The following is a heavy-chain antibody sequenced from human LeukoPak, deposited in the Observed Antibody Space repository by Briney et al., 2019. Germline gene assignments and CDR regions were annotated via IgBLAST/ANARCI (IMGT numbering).Heavy chain of an antibody. CDR1: GGSISSSSYY. CDR3: ARNVLRYFDWFLD. J-gene: IGHJ4*02. CDR2: IYYSGST. V-gene: IGHV4-39*01. D-gene: IGHD3-9*01. Sequence: SETLSLTCTVSGGSISSSSYYWGWLRQPPGTGLEWIGSIYYSGSTYYNPSLKSRVTISVDTSKNQFSLKLSSVTAADTAVYYCARNVLRYFDWFLDWGQGTLVTVSS.